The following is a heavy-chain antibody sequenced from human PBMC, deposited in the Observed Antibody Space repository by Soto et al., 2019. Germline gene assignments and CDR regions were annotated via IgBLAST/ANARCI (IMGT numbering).Heavy chain of an antibody. CDR2: TTDTDGDR. D-gene: IGHD3-10*01. V-gene: IGHV3-23*01. Sequence: EEQLLESGGDLVQPGGSLRLSCVASGITFRSRAMSWVRQAPGEGLEWVSTTTDTDGDRKYADSVRGRFTISRDNSKNTLYLQMNSLRAEDTAVYYCAKDYSMVRGGGLVYYYYGMDVWGQGTTVTVSS. J-gene: IGHJ6*02. CDR3: AKDYSMVRGGGLVYYYYGMDV. CDR1: GITFRSRA.